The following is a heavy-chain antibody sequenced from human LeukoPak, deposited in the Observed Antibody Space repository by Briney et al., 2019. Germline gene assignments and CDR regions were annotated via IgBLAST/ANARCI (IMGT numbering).Heavy chain of an antibody. J-gene: IGHJ4*02. CDR1: GFTFSSYG. D-gene: IGHD2-2*01. Sequence: GGSLRLSCAASGFTFSSYGMHWVRQAPGKGLEWVAFIRYDGSNKYYADSVKGRFTISRDNSKNTLYLQMNSLRAEDTAVYYCAKSGLGYCSSTSRYLLGYWGQGTLVTVSS. CDR3: AKSGLGYCSSTSRYLLGY. V-gene: IGHV3-30*02. CDR2: IRYDGSNK.